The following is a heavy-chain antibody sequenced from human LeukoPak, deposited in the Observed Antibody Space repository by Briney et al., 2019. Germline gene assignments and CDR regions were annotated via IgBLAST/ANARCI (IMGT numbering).Heavy chain of an antibody. Sequence: ASVKVSCKTSGYTFISYGISWLRQAPGQGIEWMGWISANKGDTEYAQKFRGRLTVTRDTSTSTAYMELKRLKSNDTAVYYCARADIIVVAGATPVGSAFEYWGQGTLVTVSS. V-gene: IGHV1-18*01. CDR3: ARADIIVVAGATPVGSAFEY. CDR1: GYTFISYG. J-gene: IGHJ4*02. CDR2: ISANKGDT. D-gene: IGHD2-15*01.